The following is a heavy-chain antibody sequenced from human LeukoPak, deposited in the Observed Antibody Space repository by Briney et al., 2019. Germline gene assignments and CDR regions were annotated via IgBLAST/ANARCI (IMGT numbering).Heavy chain of an antibody. V-gene: IGHV3-7*01. J-gene: IGHJ3*02. CDR1: GFTFSTYW. CDR3: ASSIAGGSPVDAFDI. Sequence: GGSLRLSCAASGFTFSTYWMHWVRQAPGKGLEWVANIKQDGSEKYYVDSVKGRFTISRDNAKNSLYLQMNSLRAEDTAVYYCASSIAGGSPVDAFDIWGQGTMVTVSS. D-gene: IGHD1-26*01. CDR2: IKQDGSEK.